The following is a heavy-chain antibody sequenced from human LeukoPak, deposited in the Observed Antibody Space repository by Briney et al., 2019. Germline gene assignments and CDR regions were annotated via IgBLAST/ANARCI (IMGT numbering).Heavy chain of an antibody. CDR2: IYTSGST. Sequence: PSETLSLTCTVSGGSISSGSYYWSWIRQPAGKGLEWIGRIYTSGSTNYNPSLKSRVTISVDTSKNQSSLKLSSVTAADTAVYYCARAQVVPAAMEGNNWFDPWGQGTLVTVSS. J-gene: IGHJ5*02. CDR1: GGSISSGSYY. V-gene: IGHV4-61*02. CDR3: ARAQVVPAAMEGNNWFDP. D-gene: IGHD2-2*01.